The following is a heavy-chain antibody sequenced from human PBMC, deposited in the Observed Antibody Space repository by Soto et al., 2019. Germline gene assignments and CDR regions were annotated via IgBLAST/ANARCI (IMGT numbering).Heavy chain of an antibody. Sequence: SVKVSCKASGGTFSSYAISWVRQAPGQGLEWMGGIIPIFGTANYAQKFQGRVTITADESTSTAYMELSSLRSEDTAVYYCARDWGRPEGAPFDYWRQGTLVTVSS. D-gene: IGHD1-26*01. V-gene: IGHV1-69*13. J-gene: IGHJ4*02. CDR3: ARDWGRPEGAPFDY. CDR1: GGTFSSYA. CDR2: IIPIFGTA.